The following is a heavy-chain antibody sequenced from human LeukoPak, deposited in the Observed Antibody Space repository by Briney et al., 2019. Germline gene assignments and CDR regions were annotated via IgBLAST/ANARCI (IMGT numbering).Heavy chain of an antibody. D-gene: IGHD3/OR15-3a*01. CDR1: GFIFRQYA. J-gene: IGHJ5*01. Sequence: PGGSLRLSCAASGFIFRQYAIHWVRQAPGKGLEWVACIRFDGSKYGDSEKGRFTISRDNSNNMAYLEMDSLRKEDTAVYYCTREDWDFDSWGQGTLVTVSS. V-gene: IGHV3-30*02. CDR3: TREDWDFDS. CDR2: IRFDGS.